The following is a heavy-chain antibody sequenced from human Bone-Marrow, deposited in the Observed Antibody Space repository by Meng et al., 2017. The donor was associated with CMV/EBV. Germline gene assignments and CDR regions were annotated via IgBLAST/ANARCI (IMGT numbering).Heavy chain of an antibody. CDR3: ARDGPTIFGAGFDY. CDR2: ISSSSSYI. V-gene: IGHV3-21*01. Sequence: GESLKISCAASGFTFSSYSMNWVRQAPGKGLEWVSSISSSSSYIYYADSVKGRFTISRDNAKNSLYLQMNSLRAEDTAVYYCARDGPTIFGAGFDYWGQGTLATVSS. D-gene: IGHD3-3*01. J-gene: IGHJ4*02. CDR1: GFTFSSYS.